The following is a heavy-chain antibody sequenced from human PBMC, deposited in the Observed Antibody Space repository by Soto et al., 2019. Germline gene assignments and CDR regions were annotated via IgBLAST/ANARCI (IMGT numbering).Heavy chain of an antibody. Sequence: SETLSLTCTVSGGSISSGDYYWSWIRQPPGKGLEWIGYIYYSGSTYYNPSLKSRVTISVDTSKNQFSLKLSSVTAADTAVYYCARASITMVRGVMYYYYGMDVWGQGTTVTVSS. D-gene: IGHD3-10*01. CDR1: GGSISSGDYY. CDR3: ARASITMVRGVMYYYYGMDV. J-gene: IGHJ6*02. CDR2: IYYSGST. V-gene: IGHV4-30-4*01.